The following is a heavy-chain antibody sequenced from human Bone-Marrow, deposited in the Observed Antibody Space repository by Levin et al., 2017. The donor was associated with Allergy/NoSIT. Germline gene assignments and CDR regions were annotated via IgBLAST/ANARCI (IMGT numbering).Heavy chain of an antibody. Sequence: PGGSLRLSCAASGFTFSSYDMHWVRQATGKGLEWVSAIGTAGDTYYPGSVKGRFTISRENAKNSLYLQMNSLRAGDTAVYYCARAPGSRPYYYDSSGPTPRWYFDLWGRGTLVTVSS. V-gene: IGHV3-13*01. D-gene: IGHD3-22*01. CDR1: GFTFSSYD. CDR3: ARAPGSRPYYYDSSGPTPRWYFDL. CDR2: IGTAGDT. J-gene: IGHJ2*01.